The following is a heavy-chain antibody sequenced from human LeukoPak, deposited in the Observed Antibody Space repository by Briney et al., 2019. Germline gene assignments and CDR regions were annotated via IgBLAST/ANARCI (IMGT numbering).Heavy chain of an antibody. D-gene: IGHD6-19*01. Sequence: ASVKVSCKVSGYTLTELSMHWVRQAPGKGLEWMGGFDPEDGETINAQKFQGRVTMAEDTSTDTAYMELSSLRSEDAAVYYCARGRGLVLSRWFDPWGQGTLVTVSS. CDR2: FDPEDGET. J-gene: IGHJ5*02. CDR1: GYTLTELS. CDR3: ARGRGLVLSRWFDP. V-gene: IGHV1-24*01.